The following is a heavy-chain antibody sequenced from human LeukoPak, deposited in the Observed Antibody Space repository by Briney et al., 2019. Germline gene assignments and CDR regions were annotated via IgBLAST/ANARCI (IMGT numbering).Heavy chain of an antibody. D-gene: IGHD3-16*01. CDR2: ISDTGGDT. CDR1: GFTFSTYG. J-gene: IGHJ4*02. CDR3: AKRVLYSSPHPNFDS. V-gene: IGHV3-23*01. Sequence: GGSLRLSCVASGFTFSTYGMTWVRQAPGKGLEWIASISDTGGDTYYTDSVKGRFTISRDNSKNTLFLQMNSLRAEDTALYYCAKRVLYSSPHPNFDSWRQGTLLTISS.